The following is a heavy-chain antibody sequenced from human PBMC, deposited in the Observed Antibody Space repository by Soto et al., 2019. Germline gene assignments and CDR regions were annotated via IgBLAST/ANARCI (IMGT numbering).Heavy chain of an antibody. V-gene: IGHV4-59*08. Sequence: PSETLSLTCTVSGGSISSYYWSWIRQPPGKGLEWIGYIYYSVSTNYNPSLKSRVTISVDTSKNQFSLKLSSVTAADTAVYYCARTGYSSGSSREYYYYYYMDVWGKGTTVTVSS. CDR1: GGSISSYY. CDR3: ARTGYSSGSSREYYYYYYMDV. D-gene: IGHD6-19*01. J-gene: IGHJ6*03. CDR2: IYYSVST.